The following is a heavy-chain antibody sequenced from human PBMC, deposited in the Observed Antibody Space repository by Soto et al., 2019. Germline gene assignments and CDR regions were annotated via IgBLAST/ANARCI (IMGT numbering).Heavy chain of an antibody. D-gene: IGHD6-19*01. CDR3: ARTGYSSGFYYFDY. J-gene: IGHJ4*02. Sequence: SETLSLTCTVSGGSISSSSYYWGWIRQPPGKGLEWIGCIYYSGSTYYNPSLKSRVTISVDTSKNQFSLKLSYVTAADTAVYHCARTGYSSGFYYFDYWGQGTLVTVS. V-gene: IGHV4-39*01. CDR2: IYYSGST. CDR1: GGSISSSSYY.